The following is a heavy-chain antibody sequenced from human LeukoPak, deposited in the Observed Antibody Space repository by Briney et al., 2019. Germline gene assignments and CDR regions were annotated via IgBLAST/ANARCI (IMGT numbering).Heavy chain of an antibody. J-gene: IGHJ4*02. Sequence: GGSLRLSCAASGFTFSSYAMHWVRQAPGKGLEWVAVVSYDGSNKYYANSVKGRFTISRDKSKNTLHLQMNGLRAEDTAIYYCARDTSFAVGATLDFWGQGTLVSVSS. CDR2: VSYDGSNK. V-gene: IGHV3-30*04. CDR3: ARDTSFAVGATLDF. D-gene: IGHD1-26*01. CDR1: GFTFSSYA.